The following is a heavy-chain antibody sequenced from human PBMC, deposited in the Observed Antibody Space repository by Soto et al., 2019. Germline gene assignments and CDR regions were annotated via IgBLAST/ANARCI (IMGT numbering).Heavy chain of an antibody. Sequence: QVQLQESGPGLVKPSQTLSLTCTVSGGSINSGDYYWSWIRQPPGKGLEWIGYIYYSGSTYYNPSLKRRVSISADTYKNQFSLKLSSVTAADTAVYYCARAKGLVTVTTSWFDPWGQGTLVTVSS. J-gene: IGHJ5*02. D-gene: IGHD4-17*01. CDR1: GGSINSGDYY. V-gene: IGHV4-30-4*01. CDR3: ARAKGLVTVTTSWFDP. CDR2: IYYSGST.